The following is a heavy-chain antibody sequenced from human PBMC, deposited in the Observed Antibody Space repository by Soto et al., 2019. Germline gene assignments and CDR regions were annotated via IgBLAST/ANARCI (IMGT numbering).Heavy chain of an antibody. Sequence: ASVKVSCKASAYTFTNYGISWVRQAPGQGLEWMGWISAYNGNINYAQKFRGRVTMTTDTSTSSAYLEVRSLRSDDTAVYYCARAGSSGSYYFDYWGQGTLVTVSS. J-gene: IGHJ4*02. V-gene: IGHV1-18*01. CDR2: ISAYNGNI. CDR3: ARAGSSGSYYFDY. CDR1: AYTFTNYG. D-gene: IGHD3-10*01.